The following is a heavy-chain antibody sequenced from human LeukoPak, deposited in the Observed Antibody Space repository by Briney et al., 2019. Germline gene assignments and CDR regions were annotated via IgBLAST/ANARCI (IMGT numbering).Heavy chain of an antibody. CDR2: IYPADSDT. D-gene: IGHD2-21*02. J-gene: IGHJ5*01. Sequence: GESLKISCKGSGYSFTTSWIGWVRQMPGKGLEWMGIIYPADSDTRYSPSFQGQVTISADKSISTAYLRWSSLKTSDTAMYYCARGDVVRGVSWFDSWGQGALVTVSS. V-gene: IGHV5-51*01. CDR3: ARGDVVRGVSWFDS. CDR1: GYSFTTSW.